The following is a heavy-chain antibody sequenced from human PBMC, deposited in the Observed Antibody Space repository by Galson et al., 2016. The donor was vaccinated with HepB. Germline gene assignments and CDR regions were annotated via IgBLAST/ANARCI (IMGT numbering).Heavy chain of an antibody. J-gene: IGHJ6*04. CDR1: GFTFNNYA. D-gene: IGHD3-16*01. Sequence: SLRLSCAASGFTFNNYAINWVRQAPGNGLEWVSGISGSGHSTYYVDSGKGRFIIFRDKSKSTLYLQLSSLRAEDTAIYYCAKGGGYDYVVGRIPDVWGKGTTVTVSS. V-gene: IGHV3-23*01. CDR2: ISGSGHST. CDR3: AKGGGYDYVVGRIPDV.